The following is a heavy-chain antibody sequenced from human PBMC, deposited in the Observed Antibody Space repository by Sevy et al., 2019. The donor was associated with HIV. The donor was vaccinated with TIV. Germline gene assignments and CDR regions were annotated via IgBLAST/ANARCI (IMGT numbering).Heavy chain of an antibody. CDR1: GFTFSSYA. V-gene: IGHV3-23*01. CDR3: AKDLPPRTGYSSGWYSYDY. D-gene: IGHD6-19*01. Sequence: GGSLRLSCAASGFTFSSYAMSWVRQAPGQGLEWVSAISGSGGSTYYADSVKGRFTISRDNSKNTLYLQMNSLRAEDTAVYYCAKDLPPRTGYSSGWYSYDYWGQGTLVTVSS. CDR2: ISGSGGST. J-gene: IGHJ4*02.